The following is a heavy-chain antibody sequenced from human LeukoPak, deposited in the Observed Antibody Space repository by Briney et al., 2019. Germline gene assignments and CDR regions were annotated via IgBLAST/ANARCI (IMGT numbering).Heavy chain of an antibody. CDR3: ARSVINHYYYYYYMDV. V-gene: IGHV1-69*06. D-gene: IGHD3-10*01. J-gene: IGHJ6*03. Sequence: ASVKVSCKASGGTFSSYAISWVRQAPGQGLEWMGGIIPIFGTANYAQKFQGRVTIIADKSTGTAYMELSSLRSEDTAVYYCARSVINHYYYYYYMDVWGKGTTVTVSS. CDR1: GGTFSSYA. CDR2: IIPIFGTA.